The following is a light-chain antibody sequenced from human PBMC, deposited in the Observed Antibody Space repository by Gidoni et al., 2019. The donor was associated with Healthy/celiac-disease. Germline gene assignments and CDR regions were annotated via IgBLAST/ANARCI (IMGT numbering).Light chain of an antibody. V-gene: IGLV1-40*01. CDR2: GNS. CDR1: SSNIGAGYD. J-gene: IGLJ2*01. Sequence: QSVLTQPPSVSRAPGHRVTISCTGSSSNIGAGYDVPWYQQLPGTAPKPLIYGNSNRPSGVPDRFSGSKSGTSASLAITGLQAEDEADYYCQSYDSSLSGSVFGGGTKLTVL. CDR3: QSYDSSLSGSV.